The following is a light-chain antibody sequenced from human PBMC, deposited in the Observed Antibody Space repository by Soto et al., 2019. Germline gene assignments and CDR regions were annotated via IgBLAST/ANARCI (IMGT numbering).Light chain of an antibody. CDR1: QGVSTSY. CDR3: HQYGSTPFT. Sequence: EIVLTQSPGTLSLSPGDRATLSCRASQGVSTSYLAWYQQKLGQAPRLLIYGASSRATGTPDRFSGNGSGTDFTLTISRLEPEASAVCYCHQYGSTPFTFGPGTTVDL. J-gene: IGKJ3*01. V-gene: IGKV3-20*01. CDR2: GAS.